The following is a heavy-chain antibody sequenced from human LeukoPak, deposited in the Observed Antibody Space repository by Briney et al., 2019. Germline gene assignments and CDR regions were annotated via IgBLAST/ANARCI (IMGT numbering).Heavy chain of an antibody. CDR1: GGSISSYY. J-gene: IGHJ6*03. CDR3: ARDIVVVPAAKIDYYYYMDV. V-gene: IGHV4-4*07. Sequence: SETLSLTCTVSGGSISSYYWSGIRQPAGKGLEWIGRIYTSGSTNYNPSLKSRVTMSVDTSKNQFSLKLSSVTAADTAVYYCARDIVVVPAAKIDYYYYMDVWGKGTTVTVSS. CDR2: IYTSGST. D-gene: IGHD2-2*01.